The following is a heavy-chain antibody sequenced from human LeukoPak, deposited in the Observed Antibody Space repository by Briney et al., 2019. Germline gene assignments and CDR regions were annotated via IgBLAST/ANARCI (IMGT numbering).Heavy chain of an antibody. V-gene: IGHV1-46*01. CDR2: INPSGGST. Sequence: ASMKASCKTSEYTFTNYYMHWVRQAPGQGLEWMGIINPSGGSTTYAQKFQGRVTMTRDTSTRTLYMELSSLRSDDTAVYYCARGDPFDYWGQGTLVTVSS. CDR3: ARGDPFDY. J-gene: IGHJ4*02. CDR1: EYTFTNYY.